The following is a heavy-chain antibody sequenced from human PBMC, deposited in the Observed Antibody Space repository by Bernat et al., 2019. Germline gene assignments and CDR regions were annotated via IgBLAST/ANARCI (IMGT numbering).Heavy chain of an antibody. V-gene: IGHV4-34*01. CDR3: ARYIAVAGTIEAGFDY. D-gene: IGHD6-19*01. CDR1: GGSFSGYY. J-gene: IGHJ4*02. CDR2: INHSGST. Sequence: QVQLQQWGAGLLKPSETLSLTCAVYGGSFSGYYWSWIRQPPGKGLGWIGEINHSGSTNYNPSLKSRVTISVDTSKNQFSLKLSSVTAADTAVYYCARYIAVAGTIEAGFDYWGQGTLVTVSS.